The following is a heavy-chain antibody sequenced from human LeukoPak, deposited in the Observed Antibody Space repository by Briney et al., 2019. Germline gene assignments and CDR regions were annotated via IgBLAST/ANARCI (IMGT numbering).Heavy chain of an antibody. CDR3: AREEWGGSGWSFDY. D-gene: IGHD6-19*01. Sequence: GGSLRLSCAASGFTFSSYSMNWVRQAPWKGLEWVSYISSSSSIIYYADSVKGRFTISRDNTKNSLYLQMNSLRAEDTAVYYCAREEWGGSGWSFDYWGQGTLVTVSS. CDR1: GFTFSSYS. V-gene: IGHV3-48*04. CDR2: ISSSSSII. J-gene: IGHJ4*02.